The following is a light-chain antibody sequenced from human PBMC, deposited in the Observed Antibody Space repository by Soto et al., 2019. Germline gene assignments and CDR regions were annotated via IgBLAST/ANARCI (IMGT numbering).Light chain of an antibody. CDR1: GSNIGSHD. V-gene: IGLV1-47*01. J-gene: IGLJ1*01. CDR3: SSYAGSSNV. Sequence: QSVLTQPPSASGTPGQRVTISCSGSGSNIGSHDVYWYQHLPGTAPKLMIYEVNKRPSGVPDRFSGSKSGNTASLTVSGLQAEDEADYYCSSYAGSSNVFGTGTKLTVL. CDR2: EVN.